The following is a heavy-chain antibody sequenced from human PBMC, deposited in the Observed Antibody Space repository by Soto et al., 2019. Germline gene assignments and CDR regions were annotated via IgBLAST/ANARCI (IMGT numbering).Heavy chain of an antibody. V-gene: IGHV1-69*05. CDR3: AAAQLRFLEWLLEAYYYYGMDV. Sequence: SVKVSCKASGGTFSSYAISWVRQAPGQGLEWMGGIIPIFGTANYAQKFQERVTITRDMSTSTAYMELSSLRSEDTAVYYCAAAQLRFLEWLLEAYYYYGMDVWGQGTTVTVSS. CDR1: GGTFSSYA. D-gene: IGHD3-3*01. J-gene: IGHJ6*02. CDR2: IIPIFGTA.